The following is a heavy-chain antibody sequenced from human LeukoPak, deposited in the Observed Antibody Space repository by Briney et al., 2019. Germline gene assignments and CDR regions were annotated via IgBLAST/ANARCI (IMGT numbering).Heavy chain of an antibody. Sequence: PSETLSLTCTVSGGSISSYYWSWIRQPPGKGLEWIGYIYYSGSTNYNPSLKSRVTISVDTSKNQFSLKLRSVTAADTAVYYCARESSSFAFDIWGQGTMVTVSS. J-gene: IGHJ3*02. CDR3: ARESSSFAFDI. V-gene: IGHV4-59*01. CDR1: GGSISSYY. D-gene: IGHD6-19*01. CDR2: IYYSGST.